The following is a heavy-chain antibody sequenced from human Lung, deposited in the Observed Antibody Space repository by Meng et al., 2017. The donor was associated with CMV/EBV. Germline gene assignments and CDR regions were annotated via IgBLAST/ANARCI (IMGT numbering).Heavy chain of an antibody. CDR3: ARENGKWVDIYYYYYGMDV. D-gene: IGHD2-8*01. Sequence: GSXRLSXTVSDGSISNYFWSWIRQPPGKGLEWIGSIYYSVTTNYNPSLRSRVTISLDPSKNQFSLKLNSVTAADTAVYYCARENGKWVDIYYYYYGMDVWGQGTTVTVSS. CDR2: IYYSVTT. V-gene: IGHV4-59*01. CDR1: DGSISNYF. J-gene: IGHJ6*02.